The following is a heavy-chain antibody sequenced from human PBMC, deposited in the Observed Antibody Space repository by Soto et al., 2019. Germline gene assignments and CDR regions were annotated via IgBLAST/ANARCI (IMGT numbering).Heavy chain of an antibody. CDR3: ASVRGGDDASRRFDT. J-gene: IGHJ5*02. D-gene: IGHD2-21*01. V-gene: IGHV4-59*01. CDR1: GCTISSYY. CDR2: IYYSGST. Sequence: PAETLCLTCTASGCTISSYYGSWIRQPPGKGLEWIGYIYYSGSTNYNPSPKSRVTISVDTSTNQFSLRLSSVTAADTAVYYCASVRGGDDASRRFDTWAREALVPVSS.